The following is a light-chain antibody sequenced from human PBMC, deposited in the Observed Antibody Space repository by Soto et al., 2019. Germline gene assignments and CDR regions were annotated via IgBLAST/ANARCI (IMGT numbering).Light chain of an antibody. J-gene: IGLJ2*01. V-gene: IGLV1-44*01. CDR3: AAWDDSLNGVL. CDR2: RNN. CDR1: SSNIGSNT. Sequence: QSVLTQQPSASGTPGQRVTISCSGSSSNIGSNTVNWYQQLPGTAPKLLIYRNNQRPSGVPDRFSGSKSGTSASLAISGLQSEDEADYYCAAWDDSLNGVLFGGGTKVTVL.